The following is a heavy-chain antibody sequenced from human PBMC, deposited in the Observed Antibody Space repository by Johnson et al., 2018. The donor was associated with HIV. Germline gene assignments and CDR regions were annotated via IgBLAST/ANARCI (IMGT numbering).Heavy chain of an antibody. J-gene: IGHJ3*02. D-gene: IGHD3-22*01. V-gene: IGHV3-11*01. Sequence: QVQLVESGGGLVQPGGSLRLSCVASGLTFSDYHMSWIRQAPGKGLEWVSYISSSGNTIYNADSVKGRFTISRDNAKKSLYLQMNSLRAEDTALYYCARVMAGSSGYRAFDIWGQGTMVTVSS. CDR2: ISSSGNTI. CDR3: ARVMAGSSGYRAFDI. CDR1: GLTFSDYH.